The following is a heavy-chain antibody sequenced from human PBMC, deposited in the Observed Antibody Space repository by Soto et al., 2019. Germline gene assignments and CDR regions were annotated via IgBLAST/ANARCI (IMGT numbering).Heavy chain of an antibody. J-gene: IGHJ4*02. CDR2: IYYSGST. Sequence: QVQLQESGPGLVKPSETLSLTCNVSGGSISSYYWSWIRQPPGKGLEWIGYIYYSGSTNYNPSLKSRVTMSVDTSKNQFSLKLSSVTAADTAVYYCARDRGDGYNWDYWGQGTLVTVSS. D-gene: IGHD5-12*01. V-gene: IGHV4-59*01. CDR3: ARDRGDGYNWDY. CDR1: GGSISSYY.